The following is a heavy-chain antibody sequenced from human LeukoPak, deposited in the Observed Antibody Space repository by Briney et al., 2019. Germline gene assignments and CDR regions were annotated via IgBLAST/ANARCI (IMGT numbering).Heavy chain of an antibody. Sequence: SETLSLTCAVYGGSFSGYYWSWIRQPPGKGLEWIGEINHSGSTNYNPSLKSRVTISVDTSKNQFSLKLSSVTAADTAVYYCARCPLRSWYPWDYYYGMDVWGQGTTVTVSS. CDR3: ARCPLRSWYPWDYYYGMDV. V-gene: IGHV4-34*01. CDR1: GGSFSGYY. CDR2: INHSGST. D-gene: IGHD6-13*01. J-gene: IGHJ6*02.